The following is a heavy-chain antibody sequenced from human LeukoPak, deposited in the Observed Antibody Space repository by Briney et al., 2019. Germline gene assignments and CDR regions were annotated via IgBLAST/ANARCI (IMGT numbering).Heavy chain of an antibody. V-gene: IGHV3-48*03. CDR1: GFTFSSYE. CDR2: ISSSGSTI. J-gene: IGHJ3*02. D-gene: IGHD6-19*01. CDR3: AKGLGQWLKDAFDI. Sequence: PGGSLRLSCAASGFTFSSYEMNWVRQAPGKGLEWVSYISSSGSTIYYADSVKGRFTISRDNSKNTLYLQMNSLRAEDTAVYYCAKGLGQWLKDAFDIWGQGTMVTVSS.